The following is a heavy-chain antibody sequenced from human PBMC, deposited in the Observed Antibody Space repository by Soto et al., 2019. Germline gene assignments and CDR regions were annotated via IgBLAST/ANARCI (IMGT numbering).Heavy chain of an antibody. CDR2: ISGSGGST. CDR3: AKYNGEGFGEIDLTYYYYYMDV. V-gene: IGHV3-23*01. D-gene: IGHD3-10*01. Sequence: EVQLLESGGGLVQPGGSLRLSCAASGFTFSSYAMSWVRQAPGKGLEWVSAISGSGGSTYYADSVKGRFTIARDNSKNTLYLQMNSLRAEDTAVYYCAKYNGEGFGEIDLTYYYYYMDVWGKGTTVTVSS. J-gene: IGHJ6*03. CDR1: GFTFSSYA.